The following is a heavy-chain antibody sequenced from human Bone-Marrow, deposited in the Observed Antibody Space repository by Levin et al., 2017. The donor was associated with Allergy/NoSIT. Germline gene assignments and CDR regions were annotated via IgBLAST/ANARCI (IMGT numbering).Heavy chain of an antibody. Sequence: SETLSLTCTVSGGSISSYYWSWIRQPPGKGLEWIGYIYYSGSTNYNPSLKSRVTISVDTSKNQFSLKLSSVTAADTAVYYCAREKAILWRGYYYYYGMDVWGQGTTVTVSS. CDR3: AREKAILWRGYYYYYGMDV. CDR2: IYYSGST. J-gene: IGHJ6*02. D-gene: IGHD2-15*01. CDR1: GGSISSYY. V-gene: IGHV4-59*01.